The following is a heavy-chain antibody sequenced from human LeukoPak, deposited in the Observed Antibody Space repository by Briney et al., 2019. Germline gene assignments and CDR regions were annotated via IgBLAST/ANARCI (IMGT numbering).Heavy chain of an antibody. CDR1: GFTFSSYG. Sequence: GGSLRLSCAASGFTFSSYGMHWVRQAPGKGLEWVAVISYDGSNKYYADSVKGRFTIPRDNSKNTLYLQMNSLRAEDTAVYYCAKDLGWELPYWGQGTLVTVSS. V-gene: IGHV3-30*18. CDR2: ISYDGSNK. CDR3: AKDLGWELPY. D-gene: IGHD1-26*01. J-gene: IGHJ4*02.